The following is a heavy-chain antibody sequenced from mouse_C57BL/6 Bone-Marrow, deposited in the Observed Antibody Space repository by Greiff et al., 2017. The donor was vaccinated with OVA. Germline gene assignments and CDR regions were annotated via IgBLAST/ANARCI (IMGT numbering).Heavy chain of an antibody. CDR3: ARGYGYHAMDY. CDR2: IYPGGGYT. D-gene: IGHD2-10*02. CDR1: GYTFTNYW. Sequence: VQLQQSGAELVRPGTSVKMSCKASGYTFTNYWIGWAKQRPGHGLEWIGDIYPGGGYTNYNEKFKGKATLTADKSSSTAYMQFSSLTSEDSAIYYCARGYGYHAMDYWGQGTSVTVSS. V-gene: IGHV1-63*01. J-gene: IGHJ4*01.